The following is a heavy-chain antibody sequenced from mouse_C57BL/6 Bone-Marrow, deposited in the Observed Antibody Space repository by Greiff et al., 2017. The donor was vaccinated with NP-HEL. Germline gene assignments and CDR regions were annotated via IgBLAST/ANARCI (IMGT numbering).Heavy chain of an antibody. V-gene: IGHV1-9*01. CDR1: GYTFTGYW. Sequence: QVQLQQSGAELMKPGASVKLSCKATGYTFTGYWIEWVKQRPGHGLEWIGEILPGSGSNNYNEKFKGKGTFTADRSYNTAYMQHSSLTTEDSSIYYFAREAGTYAMDYWVQGTSVTVSS. CDR3: AREAGTYAMDY. CDR2: ILPGSGSN. J-gene: IGHJ4*01. D-gene: IGHD4-1*01.